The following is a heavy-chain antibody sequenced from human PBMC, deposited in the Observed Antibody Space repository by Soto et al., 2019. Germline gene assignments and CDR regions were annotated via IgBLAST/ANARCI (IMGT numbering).Heavy chain of an antibody. CDR3: ARDKDRQQLGANYYYILDV. Sequence: QVQLMQSGAEVKKPGSSVKVSCKASGGTFSTSAISWVRQAPGEGLEWVGGIMPVFATPDYAQKFQGRGTISADESTTTAYLELTSLTTDDTAVYYCARDKDRQQLGANYYYILDVWGQGTAITVSS. V-gene: IGHV1-69*12. CDR1: GGTFSTSA. J-gene: IGHJ6*02. CDR2: IMPVFATP. D-gene: IGHD3-3*02.